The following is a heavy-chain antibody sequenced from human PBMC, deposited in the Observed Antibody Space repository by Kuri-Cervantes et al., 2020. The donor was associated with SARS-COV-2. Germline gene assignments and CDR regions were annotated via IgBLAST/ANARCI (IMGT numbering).Heavy chain of an antibody. D-gene: IGHD2-2*01. J-gene: IGHJ4*02. Sequence: GESLKISCAASQFTFLDYAIHWVRQAPGKGLEWVAVVSYNGTNKYYADSVKGRFTISRDNYKNTVYLQMNSLRAEDTAVYYCAKTTRKTFCSSTSCYVFDYWGQGTLVTVSS. CDR2: VSYNGTNK. V-gene: IGHV3-30-3*02. CDR1: QFTFLDYA. CDR3: AKTTRKTFCSSTSCYVFDY.